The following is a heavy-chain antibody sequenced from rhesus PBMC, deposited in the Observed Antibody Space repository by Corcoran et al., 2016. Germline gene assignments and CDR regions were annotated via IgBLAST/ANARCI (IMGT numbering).Heavy chain of an antibody. CDR2: IYASGSST. CDR1: GGSISSFY. Sequence: QLQLQESGPGLVKPSETLSVTCAVSGGSISSFYWRWIRQAPGKGLGWVGYIYASGSSTHSNPSPMRRVTLSVATSTPQLSLKLSSVTAAETAVYYCAREPPYWYFDLLGPGTPIPISS. CDR3: AREPPYWYFDL. V-gene: IGHV4-169*02. J-gene: IGHJ2*01.